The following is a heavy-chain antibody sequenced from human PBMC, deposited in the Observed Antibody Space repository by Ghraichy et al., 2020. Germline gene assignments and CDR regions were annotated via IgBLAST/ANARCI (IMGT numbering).Heavy chain of an antibody. J-gene: IGHJ4*02. V-gene: IGHV3-23*01. Sequence: GSLRLSCAASGFTFSNYAMSWVRQAPGKGLEWVSSISGSGDNTYCADSVKGRFTISRDNSKNTLYLQMNSLRAEDTAVYYCARDMYYDTSGGGQGTLVTVSS. CDR1: GFTFSNYA. D-gene: IGHD3-22*01. CDR2: ISGSGDNT. CDR3: ARDMYYDTSG.